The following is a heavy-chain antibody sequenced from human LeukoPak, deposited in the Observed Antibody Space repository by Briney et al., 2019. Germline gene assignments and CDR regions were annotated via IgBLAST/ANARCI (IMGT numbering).Heavy chain of an antibody. Sequence: ASVKVSCKASAYTFSSYGISWVRQAPGQGLEWMGWISPYDGNTNYAQKLQGRVTMTTDTSTSTAYMELRSLRSDDTAVYYCARDFILLAFRHVFDIWGQGTMVTVSS. V-gene: IGHV1-18*01. CDR1: AYTFSSYG. CDR3: ARDFILLAFRHVFDI. D-gene: IGHD3-10*01. CDR2: ISPYDGNT. J-gene: IGHJ3*02.